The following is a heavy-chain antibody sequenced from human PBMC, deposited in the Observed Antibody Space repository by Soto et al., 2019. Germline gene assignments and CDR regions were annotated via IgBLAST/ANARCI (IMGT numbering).Heavy chain of an antibody. CDR3: ARHTIPFRITIPTGWFDP. V-gene: IGHV4-39*01. J-gene: IGHJ5*02. D-gene: IGHD3-9*01. Sequence: QLQLQESGPGLVKPSETLSLTCTVSGGSISSSSYSWGWIRQPPGKGLEWIGSIYYSGSTYYNPSLTSRVTISVDTAKTEFSLKLSSVTAADTAVYYGARHTIPFRITIPTGWFDPWGQGTLVTVAS. CDR1: GGSISSSSYS. CDR2: IYYSGST.